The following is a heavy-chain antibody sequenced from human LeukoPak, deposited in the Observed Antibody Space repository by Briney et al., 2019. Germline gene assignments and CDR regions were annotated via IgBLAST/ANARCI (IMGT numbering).Heavy chain of an antibody. D-gene: IGHD3-22*01. CDR1: GFTFSSYS. Sequence: GGSLRLSCAASGFTFSSYSMNWVRQAPGKGLEWVSSISSSSSYIYYADSVKGRFTISRDNAKNSLYLQMNSLRAEDTAVYYCARGYGATYYYDSSGPDFFDYWGQGTLVTVSS. CDR3: ARGYGATYYYDSSGPDFFDY. J-gene: IGHJ4*02. V-gene: IGHV3-21*01. CDR2: ISSSSSYI.